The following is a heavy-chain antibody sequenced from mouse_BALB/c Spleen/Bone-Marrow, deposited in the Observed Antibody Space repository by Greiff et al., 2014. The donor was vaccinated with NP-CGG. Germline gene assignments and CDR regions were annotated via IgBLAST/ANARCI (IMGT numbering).Heavy chain of an antibody. D-gene: IGHD4-1*01. J-gene: IGHJ4*01. CDR1: GYTSTDYY. V-gene: IGHV1-77*01. Sequence: QVQLKQSGAELARPGASVKLSCKASGYTSTDYYINWVKQRTGQGLEWIGEIYPGSGNTYYNEKFKGKATLTADKSSSTAYMQLSSLTSEDSAVYFCARDWDYCAMDYWGQGTSVTVSS. CDR3: ARDWDYCAMDY. CDR2: IYPGSGNT.